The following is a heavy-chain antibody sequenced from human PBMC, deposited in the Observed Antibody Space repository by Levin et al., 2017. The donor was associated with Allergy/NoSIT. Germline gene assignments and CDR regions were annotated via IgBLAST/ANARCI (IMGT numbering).Heavy chain of an antibody. D-gene: IGHD3-22*01. J-gene: IGHJ3*02. CDR1: GFTFSSYS. V-gene: IGHV3-21*01. CDR3: ARDPRGGDYYDSSGKDAFDI. Sequence: GGSLRLSCAASGFTFSSYSMNWVRQAPGKGLEWVSSISSSSSYIYYADSVKGRFTISRDNAKNSLYLQMNSLRAEDTAVYYCARDPRGGDYYDSSGKDAFDIWGQGTMVTVSS. CDR2: ISSSSSYI.